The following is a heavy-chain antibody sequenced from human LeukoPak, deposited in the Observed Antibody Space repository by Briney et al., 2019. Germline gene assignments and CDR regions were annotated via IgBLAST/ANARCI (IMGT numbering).Heavy chain of an antibody. D-gene: IGHD2-2*01. CDR2: IIPIFGTA. J-gene: IGHJ5*02. V-gene: IGHV1-69*05. Sequence: ASVKVSCKASGGTFSSYAISWVRQAPGQGLEWMGGIIPIFGTANYAQKFQGRVTITTDESTSTAYMELSSLRSEDTAVYYCARPSTDCSSTSCPSDPWGQGTLVTVSS. CDR3: ARPSTDCSSTSCPSDP. CDR1: GGTFSSYA.